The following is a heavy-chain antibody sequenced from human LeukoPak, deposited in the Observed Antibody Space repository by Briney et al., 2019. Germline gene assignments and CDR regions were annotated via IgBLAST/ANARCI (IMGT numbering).Heavy chain of an antibody. CDR3: ATDWGFGELFSRFHY. V-gene: IGHV3-7*03. J-gene: IGHJ4*02. CDR2: IKHDGSEK. Sequence: GVSLRLSCAASGFTFCNHWMSWLRQAPGKGLEGVANIKHDGSEKYYVDPVKGRFTISRDNAKSSLYLQLNSLRAEDTAVYYCATDWGFGELFSRFHYWGQGTLVTVSS. CDR1: GFTFCNHW. D-gene: IGHD3-10*01.